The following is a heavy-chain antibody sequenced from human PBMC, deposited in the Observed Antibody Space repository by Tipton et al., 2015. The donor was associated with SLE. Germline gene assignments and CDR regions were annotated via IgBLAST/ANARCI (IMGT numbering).Heavy chain of an antibody. CDR2: IYYSGST. CDR3: ARGRIAVAGNHFDY. Sequence: GLVKPSETLSLTCSVSGDSISSDHWSWIRQPPGKGLEWIGYIYYSGSTNYNPSLKSRVTMSVDTSMNQFSLKLRSVTAADTAVYYCARGRIAVAGNHFDYWGQGTLVTVSS. D-gene: IGHD6-19*01. J-gene: IGHJ4*02. CDR1: GDSISSDH. V-gene: IGHV4-59*01.